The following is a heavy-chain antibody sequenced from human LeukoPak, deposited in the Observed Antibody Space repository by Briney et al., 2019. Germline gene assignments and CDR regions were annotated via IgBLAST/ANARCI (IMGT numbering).Heavy chain of an antibody. CDR3: ARDDKANPPWIPAAGFDY. D-gene: IGHD2-2*01. J-gene: IGHJ4*02. V-gene: IGHV1-2*02. CDR1: GYIFTSDD. CDR2: INPNSGGT. Sequence: ASVKVSCKASGYIFTSDDINWVRHATGQGLEWMGWINPNSGGTNYAQKFQRRVTMTRDTSISTAYMELSRLRSDHTGVYYCARDDKANPPWIPAAGFDYWGQGTLVSVFS.